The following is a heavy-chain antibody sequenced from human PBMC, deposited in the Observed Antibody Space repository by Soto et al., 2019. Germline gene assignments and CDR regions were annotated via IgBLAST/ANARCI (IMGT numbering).Heavy chain of an antibody. V-gene: IGHV4-59*01. CDR2: MYNSGST. Sequence: SETLSLTCTVSGGSISSFYWSWIRQPPGKGLEWIGYMYNSGSTNYNPSLKSRVTISVDTSKNQFSLKLSSVTAADTAVYYCARDGSGSYFNWFDPWGQGILVTVSS. J-gene: IGHJ5*02. D-gene: IGHD3-10*01. CDR3: ARDGSGSYFNWFDP. CDR1: GGSISSFY.